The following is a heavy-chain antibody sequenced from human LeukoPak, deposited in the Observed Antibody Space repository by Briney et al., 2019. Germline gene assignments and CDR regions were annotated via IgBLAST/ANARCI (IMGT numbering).Heavy chain of an antibody. Sequence: PSETLSLACTVSGGSISNYYWTWIRQPAGRGLEWIGRVYTTGTTNYNPSLKSRVTISVDTSKNQFSLKLSSVTAADTAVYYCARGLRGYSYGYVPWELSNYMDVWGKGTTVTISS. CDR2: VYTTGTT. V-gene: IGHV4-4*07. D-gene: IGHD5-18*01. CDR3: ARGLRGYSYGYVPWELSNYMDV. J-gene: IGHJ6*03. CDR1: GGSISNYY.